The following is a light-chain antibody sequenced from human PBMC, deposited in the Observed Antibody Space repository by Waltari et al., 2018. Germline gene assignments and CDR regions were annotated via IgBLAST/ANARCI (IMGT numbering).Light chain of an antibody. Sequence: QSVLTQPPSVSGAPGQRVTIPCTGSSSNIGADYEVHWYQQLPGSAPNVLIYGNSNRPSGVPERFSGSKSGTSASLAITGLQAEDEAAYYCQSYDISLSGSVFGTGTKVTVL. CDR2: GNS. V-gene: IGLV1-40*01. CDR1: SSNIGADYE. CDR3: QSYDISLSGSV. J-gene: IGLJ1*01.